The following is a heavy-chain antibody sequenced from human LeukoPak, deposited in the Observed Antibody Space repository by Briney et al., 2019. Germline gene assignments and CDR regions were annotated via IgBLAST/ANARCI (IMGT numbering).Heavy chain of an antibody. D-gene: IGHD4-17*01. Sequence: PGGSLRLSCAASGFTFSSYGMHWVRQAPGKGLEWVAVISYDGSNKYYADSVKGRFTISRDNSKNTLYLQMNSLRAEDTAVYYCARGRRGVHGDYFRFDYWGQGTLVTVSS. V-gene: IGHV3-30*03. CDR2: ISYDGSNK. CDR3: ARGRRGVHGDYFRFDY. J-gene: IGHJ4*02. CDR1: GFTFSSYG.